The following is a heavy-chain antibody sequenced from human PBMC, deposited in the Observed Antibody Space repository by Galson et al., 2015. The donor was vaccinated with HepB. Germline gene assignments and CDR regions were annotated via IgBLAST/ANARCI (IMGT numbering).Heavy chain of an antibody. Sequence: PALVKPTQTLTLTCTFSGFSLSTSGVGVGWIRQPPGKALEWLALIYWDDDKRYSPSLKSRLTITKDTSKNQVVLTMTNMDPVDTATYYCAHSFIGWDLYYFDYWGQGTLVTVSS. V-gene: IGHV2-5*02. D-gene: IGHD1-26*01. CDR1: GFSLSTSGVG. CDR3: AHSFIGWDLYYFDY. J-gene: IGHJ4*02. CDR2: IYWDDDK.